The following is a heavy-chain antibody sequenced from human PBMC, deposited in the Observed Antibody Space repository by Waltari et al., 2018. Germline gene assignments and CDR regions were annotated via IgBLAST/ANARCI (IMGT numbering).Heavy chain of an antibody. D-gene: IGHD3-22*01. Sequence: QVQLVESGGGVVQPGRSLRLSCAPSGLTFCSYGMHWVPPAPGTGLEWVAVIWYDGSNKYYADSVKGRFTISRDNSKNTLYLQMNSLRAEDTAVYYCARDGTRGYYDSSGSDAFDIWGQGTMVTVSS. CDR3: ARDGTRGYYDSSGSDAFDI. J-gene: IGHJ3*02. V-gene: IGHV3-33*01. CDR1: GLTFCSYG. CDR2: IWYDGSNK.